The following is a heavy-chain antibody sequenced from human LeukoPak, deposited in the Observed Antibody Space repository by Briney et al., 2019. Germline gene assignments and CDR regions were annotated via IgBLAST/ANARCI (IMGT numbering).Heavy chain of an antibody. J-gene: IGHJ4*02. CDR2: INPNSGGT. CDR3: ARDGMGSRGFSSGWVPGDY. V-gene: IGHV1-2*02. CDR1: GYTFTGYY. Sequence: ASVKVSCKASGYTFTGYYMHWVRQAPGQGLEWMGWINPNSGGTNYAQKLQGRVTMTTDTSTSTAYMELRSLRSDDTAVYYCARDGMGSRGFSSGWVPGDYWGQGTLVTVSS. D-gene: IGHD6-19*01.